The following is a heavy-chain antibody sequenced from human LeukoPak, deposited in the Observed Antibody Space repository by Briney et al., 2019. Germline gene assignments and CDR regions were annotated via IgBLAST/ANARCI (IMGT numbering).Heavy chain of an antibody. V-gene: IGHV3-74*01. CDR1: GFTFSSYW. D-gene: IGHD1-26*01. CDR2: INSDGSTT. J-gene: IGHJ6*03. Sequence: GGSLRLSCVASGFTFSSYWMHWVRQAPGEGLVWVSRINSDGSTTTYADSVKGRFTISRDNSKNTLYLQMNSLRAEDTAVYYCAKDRELLSHGYYYMDVWGKGTTVTVSS. CDR3: AKDRELLSHGYYYMDV.